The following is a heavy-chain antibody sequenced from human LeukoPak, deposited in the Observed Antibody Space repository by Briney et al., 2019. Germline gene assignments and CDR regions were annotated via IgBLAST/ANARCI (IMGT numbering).Heavy chain of an antibody. CDR3: TRDGLFSEETTMINIDY. CDR2: ISNSDSYT. D-gene: IGHD5-18*01. CDR1: GFTFSDYY. J-gene: IGHJ4*02. V-gene: IGHV3-11*06. Sequence: TGGSLRLSCAASGFTFSDYYMSWIRQAPGKGLAWVSYISNSDSYTNYADSVRGRFTISRDNAKNSLYLQMNSLRAEDTAVYYCTRDGLFSEETTMINIDYWGQGTLVTVSS.